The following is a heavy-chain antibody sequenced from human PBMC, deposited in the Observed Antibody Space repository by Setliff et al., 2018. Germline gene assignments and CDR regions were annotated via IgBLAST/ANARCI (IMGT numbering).Heavy chain of an antibody. D-gene: IGHD3-10*01. CDR3: AKVPITKVYFYMDV. CDR1: GASITSGGFY. CDR2: ISPSGST. Sequence: SETLSLTCSVSGASITSGGFYWTWIRQPAGKGLEWIGHISPSGSTTYNPSVKSRVTISLDTSKNHFSLKLDSVTAADTALYYCAKVPITKVYFYMDVWGKGTTVTVSS. J-gene: IGHJ6*03. V-gene: IGHV4-61*09.